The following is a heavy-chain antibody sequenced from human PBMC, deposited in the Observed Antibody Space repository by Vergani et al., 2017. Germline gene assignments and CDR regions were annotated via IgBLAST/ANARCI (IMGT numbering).Heavy chain of an antibody. D-gene: IGHD3-3*01. CDR3: AREAILTPTRYYFDY. Sequence: EVQLVESGGGLVQPGRSLRLSCAASGFTFDDYAMHWVRQAPGKGLEWVSDISWNSGSIGYADSVKGRFTISRDNAKNTLYLQMNSLRAEDTAVYYCAREAILTPTRYYFDYWGQGTLVTVSS. CDR1: GFTFDDYA. J-gene: IGHJ4*02. V-gene: IGHV3-9*01. CDR2: ISWNSGSI.